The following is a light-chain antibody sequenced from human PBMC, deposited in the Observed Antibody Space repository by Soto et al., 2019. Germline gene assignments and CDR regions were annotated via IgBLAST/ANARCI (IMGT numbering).Light chain of an antibody. CDR1: QSVSSN. Sequence: EIVMTQSPATLSVSPGERATLSCRASQSVSSNLAWYQQKPGQAPRLLIYGASSRASGIPDRFSGSGSGTDFTLTINRLEPEDFAVYYCHQYGISPPVTFGQGTRLEIK. J-gene: IGKJ5*01. CDR2: GAS. V-gene: IGKV3-20*01. CDR3: HQYGISPPVT.